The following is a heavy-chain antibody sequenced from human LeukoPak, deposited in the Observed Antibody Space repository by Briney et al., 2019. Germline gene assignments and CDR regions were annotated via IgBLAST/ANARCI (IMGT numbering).Heavy chain of an antibody. D-gene: IGHD3-10*01. Sequence: GGSLRLSCAASGFTFSDYAMRWVRQAPGKGLEWLSEISGGGDGAYHADSVKGRFTISRDNSKNTLYLQMNSLRAEDTAVYYCTTSWPKVREGDQWGQGTLVTVS. CDR3: TTSWPKVREGDQ. V-gene: IGHV3-23*01. CDR2: ISGGGDGA. CDR1: GFTFSDYA. J-gene: IGHJ4*02.